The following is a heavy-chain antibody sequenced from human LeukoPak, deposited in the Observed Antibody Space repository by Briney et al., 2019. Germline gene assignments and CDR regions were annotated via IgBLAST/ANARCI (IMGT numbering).Heavy chain of an antibody. CDR2: INPNSGGT. J-gene: IGHJ5*02. CDR3: ARDSANNWNKGFNWFDP. Sequence: GASVKVSCKASGYTFTGYYMHWVRQAPGQGLEWMGWINPNSGGTNYAQKFQGRVTMTRDTSISTACMELSRLRSDDTAVYYCARDSANNWNKGFNWFDPWGQGTLVTVSS. V-gene: IGHV1-2*02. D-gene: IGHD1-1*01. CDR1: GYTFTGYY.